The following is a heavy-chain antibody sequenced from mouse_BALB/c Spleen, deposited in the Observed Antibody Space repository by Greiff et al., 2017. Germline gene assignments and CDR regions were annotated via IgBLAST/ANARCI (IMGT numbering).Heavy chain of an antibody. CDR3: TRNGAY. J-gene: IGHJ3*01. V-gene: IGHV1S81*02. CDR2: INPSNGGT. Sequence: QVQLKESGAELVKPGASVKLSCKASGYTFTSYYMYWVKQRPGQGLEWIGEINPSNGGTNFNEKFKSKATLTVDKSSSTAYMQLSSLTSEDSAVYYCTRNGAYWGQGTLVTVSA. CDR1: GYTFTSYY.